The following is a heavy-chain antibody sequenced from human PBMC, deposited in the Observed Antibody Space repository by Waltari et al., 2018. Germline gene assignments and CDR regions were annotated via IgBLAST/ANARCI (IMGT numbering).Heavy chain of an antibody. CDR3: ARDRGIVVVPAAPYYYYYGMDV. CDR1: GFTVSSNY. V-gene: IGHV3-53*01. CDR2: IYSGGST. D-gene: IGHD2-2*01. J-gene: IGHJ6*02. Sequence: EVQLVESGGGLIQPGGSLRLSCAASGFTVSSNYMSWVRQAPGKGLEWVSVIYSGGSTYYADSGKGRFTISRDNSKNTLYLQMNSLRAEDTAVYYCARDRGIVVVPAAPYYYYYGMDVWGQGTTVTVSS.